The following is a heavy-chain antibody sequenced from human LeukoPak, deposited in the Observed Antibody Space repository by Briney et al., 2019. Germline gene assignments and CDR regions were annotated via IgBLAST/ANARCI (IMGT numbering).Heavy chain of an antibody. Sequence: GGSLRLSCAASGFTFSSYEMNWVRQAPGKGLEWVSYISSSGSTIYYADSVKGRFTISGDNAKNSLYLQMNSLRAEDTAVYYCAREVSLGYFDYWGQGTLVTVSS. J-gene: IGHJ4*02. V-gene: IGHV3-48*03. CDR1: GFTFSSYE. CDR2: ISSSGSTI. CDR3: AREVSLGYFDY.